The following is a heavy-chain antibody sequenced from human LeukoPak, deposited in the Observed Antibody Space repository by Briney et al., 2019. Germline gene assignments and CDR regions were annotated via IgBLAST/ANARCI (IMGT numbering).Heavy chain of an antibody. CDR1: GFTFRGSA. Sequence: PGGSLRLSCAGSGFTFRGSAMHWVRQAPGKGLEWVAFIGYDGSNEYYADSVKGRFTISRDNSKNTLYLQVNSLRVEDTAVYYCAKDKERNWYYFDYWGQGTLVTVSS. D-gene: IGHD1-1*01. CDR2: IGYDGSNE. CDR3: AKDKERNWYYFDY. J-gene: IGHJ4*02. V-gene: IGHV3-30*02.